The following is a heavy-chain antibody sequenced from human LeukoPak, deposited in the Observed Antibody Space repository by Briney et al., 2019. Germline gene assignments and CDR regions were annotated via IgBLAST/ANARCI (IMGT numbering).Heavy chain of an antibody. CDR1: GFTFNSNW. Sequence: GGSLRLSCAASGFTFNSNWMHWVRQAPGKGLVWVSRINEDGSTANYADSVKGRSTIFRDNAKNTLYLQMNSLRAEDTAVYYCVRDLGGRSGHWGQGTLVTVSS. CDR2: INEDGSTA. J-gene: IGHJ4*02. D-gene: IGHD1-26*01. CDR3: VRDLGGRSGH. V-gene: IGHV3-74*01.